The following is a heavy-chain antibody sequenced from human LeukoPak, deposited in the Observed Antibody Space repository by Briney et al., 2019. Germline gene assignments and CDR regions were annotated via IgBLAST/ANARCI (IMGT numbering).Heavy chain of an antibody. CDR3: AGDFVGATTADY. CDR1: GFTFSIYS. V-gene: IGHV3-21*01. Sequence: GGSLRLSCAASGFTFSIYSMNWVRQAPGKGLEWVSSISSSSSYIYYADSVKGRFTISRDNAKNSLYLQMNSLRAEDTAVYYCAGDFVGATTADYWGQGTLVTVSS. CDR2: ISSSSSYI. D-gene: IGHD1-26*01. J-gene: IGHJ4*02.